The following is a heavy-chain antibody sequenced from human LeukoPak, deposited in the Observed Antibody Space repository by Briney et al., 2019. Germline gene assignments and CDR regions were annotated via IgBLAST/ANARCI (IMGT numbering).Heavy chain of an antibody. J-gene: IGHJ4*02. Sequence: GGSLRLSCEASGFIFSSYGMHWVRQAPGKGLEWVAVIWYDGNNKNYADSVKGRFTISRDNSKNTLYLQMNSLKTEDTAVYYCTTDPSEGIAVAGPFDYWGQGTLVTVSS. CDR3: TTDPSEGIAVAGPFDY. V-gene: IGHV3-33*01. CDR2: IWYDGNNK. CDR1: GFIFSSYG. D-gene: IGHD6-19*01.